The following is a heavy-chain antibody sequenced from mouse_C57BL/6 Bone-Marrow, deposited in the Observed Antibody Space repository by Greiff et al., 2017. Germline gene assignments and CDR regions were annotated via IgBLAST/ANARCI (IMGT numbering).Heavy chain of an antibody. V-gene: IGHV1-55*01. Sequence: QVQLQQPGAELVKPGASVKMSCKASGYTFTSYWITWVKQRPGQGLEWIGDIYPGSGSTNYNEKFKSKATLTVDTSSSTAYMQLSSLTSEDSAVYYCARGTLLYDYDWFAYWGQGTLVTVSA. D-gene: IGHD2-4*01. CDR1: GYTFTSYW. J-gene: IGHJ3*01. CDR3: ARGTLLYDYDWFAY. CDR2: IYPGSGST.